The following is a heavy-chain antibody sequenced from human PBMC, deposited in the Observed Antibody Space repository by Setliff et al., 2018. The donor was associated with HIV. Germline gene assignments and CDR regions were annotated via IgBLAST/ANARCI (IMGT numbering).Heavy chain of an antibody. CDR1: GYTFTEYY. CDR2: IYPNTGGT. CDR3: AREIGDYYDSSGYYPPTDYYYGMDV. J-gene: IGHJ6*02. D-gene: IGHD3-22*01. Sequence: GASVKVSCKASGYTFTEYYIHWVRQAPGQGLEWMGWIYPNTGGTSYAQKLQGRVTMTTDTSTSTAYMELRSLRSDDTAVYYCAREIGDYYDSSGYYPPTDYYYGMDVWGQGTTVTVSS. V-gene: IGHV1-2*02.